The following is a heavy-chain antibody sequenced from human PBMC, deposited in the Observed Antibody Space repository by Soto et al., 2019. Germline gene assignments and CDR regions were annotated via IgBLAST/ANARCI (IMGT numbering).Heavy chain of an antibody. CDR1: GFTFSNAW. Sequence: EVQLVESGGGLVKPGGSLRLSCAASGFTFSNAWMNWVRQAPGKGLEWVGRIKSKTDGGTTDYAAPVKGRFTISRDDSKNTLYLQMNSLKTEDTAVYYCTTDPITIVTIDYYYYGMDVWGQGTTVTVSS. V-gene: IGHV3-15*07. CDR3: TTDPITIVTIDYYYYGMDV. J-gene: IGHJ6*02. CDR2: IKSKTDGGTT. D-gene: IGHD4-4*01.